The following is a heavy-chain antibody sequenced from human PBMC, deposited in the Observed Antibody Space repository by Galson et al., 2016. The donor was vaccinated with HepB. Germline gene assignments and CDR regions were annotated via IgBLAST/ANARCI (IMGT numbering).Heavy chain of an antibody. CDR1: GFSVSSNY. D-gene: IGHD5-18*01. CDR3: VRDTWKWGYNYASDASDI. Sequence: SLRLSCAASGFSVSSNYMSWVRQTPGKGLEWVSVIHIGGSTYYGDSVKGRVTISRDNSENTVYLQMNSLRAEDTAVYFCVRDTWKWGYNYASDASDIWGRGTMVTVSS. CDR2: IHIGGST. J-gene: IGHJ3*02. V-gene: IGHV3-53*01.